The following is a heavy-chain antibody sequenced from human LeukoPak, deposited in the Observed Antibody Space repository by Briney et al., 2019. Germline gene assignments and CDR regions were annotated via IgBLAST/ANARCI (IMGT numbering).Heavy chain of an antibody. CDR1: GGPISSYY. V-gene: IGHV4-4*07. Sequence: SETLSLTCIVSGGPISSYYSSWIRQPAGKGLEWMGRIYPSGSTNYNPSLKSRVTMSVDTSKNQFSLKLSSVTAADTAVYYCARGITTPGGFDYWGQGTLVTVSS. D-gene: IGHD1-1*01. CDR3: ARGITTPGGFDY. CDR2: IYPSGST. J-gene: IGHJ4*02.